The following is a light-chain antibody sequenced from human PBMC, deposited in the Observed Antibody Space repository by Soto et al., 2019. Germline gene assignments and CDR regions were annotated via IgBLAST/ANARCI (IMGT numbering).Light chain of an antibody. V-gene: IGKV3D-20*02. CDR3: QQRSNWPPGGLT. J-gene: IGKJ4*01. CDR1: QSVTSTH. Sequence: EIVLTQSPGTLSLSPGERATLSCRASQSVTSTHLAWYQQKPGQAPRLLIYDASTRATGIPDRFSGSGSGTDFTLTNSRLEPEDFAVYYCQQRSNWPPGGLTFGGGTKVDIK. CDR2: DAS.